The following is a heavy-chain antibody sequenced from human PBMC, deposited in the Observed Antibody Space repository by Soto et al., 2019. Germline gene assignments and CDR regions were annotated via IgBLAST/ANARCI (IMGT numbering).Heavy chain of an antibody. D-gene: IGHD3-10*02. CDR2: MSSDGALV. CDR3: ARENYYVGCYHFLWAFDI. CDR1: GFTFSGFA. Sequence: QVQLVESGGGVVQPGTSLRLSCAASGFTFSGFAMNWIRQAPGQGLEWVAVMSSDGALVFYANSMKGRFTISRDNSKNTLYLHMDSLTAEDTAVYFCARENYYVGCYHFLWAFDIWGRGTMVTVSS. J-gene: IGHJ3*02. V-gene: IGHV3-30*04.